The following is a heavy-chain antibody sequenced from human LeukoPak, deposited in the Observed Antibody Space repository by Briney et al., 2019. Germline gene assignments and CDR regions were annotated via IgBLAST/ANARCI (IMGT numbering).Heavy chain of an antibody. CDR2: ISSSSSYT. CDR1: GFTFSDYY. Sequence: GGSLRLSCAASGFTFSDYYMSWIRQAPGKGLEWVSYISSSSSYTNYADSVKGRFTISRDNAKNSLYLQMNSLRAEDTAVYHCARDPPYCSGGSCYSVYYFDYWGQGTLVTVSS. CDR3: ARDPPYCSGGSCYSVYYFDY. V-gene: IGHV3-11*06. D-gene: IGHD2-15*01. J-gene: IGHJ4*02.